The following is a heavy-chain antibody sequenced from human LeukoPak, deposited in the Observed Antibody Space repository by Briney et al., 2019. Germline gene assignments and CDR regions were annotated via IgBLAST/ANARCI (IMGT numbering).Heavy chain of an antibody. J-gene: IGHJ4*02. D-gene: IGHD3-9*01. CDR2: IYYSGST. Sequence: SETLSLTCTVSGGSISSSSYYWGWIRQPPGKGLEWIGNIYYSGSTYYNPSLKSRVTISVDTSKNQFSLKLSSVTAADTAMYYCARDRGGHYDLLTDYSPFDYWGQGTLVTVSS. CDR3: ARDRGGHYDLLTDYSPFDY. CDR1: GGSISSSSYY. V-gene: IGHV4-39*07.